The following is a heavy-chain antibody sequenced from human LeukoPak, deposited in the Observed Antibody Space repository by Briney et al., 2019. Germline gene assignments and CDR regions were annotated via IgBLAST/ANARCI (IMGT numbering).Heavy chain of an antibody. CDR3: ARDGFGGNSFSCDY. CDR2: IIPIFGTA. D-gene: IGHD4-23*01. V-gene: IGHV1-69*13. Sequence: SVKVSCKASGGTFSSYAISWVRQATGQGLEWMGGIIPIFGTANYAQKFQGRVTITADESTSTAYMELSSLRSEDTAVYYCARDGFGGNSFSCDYWGQGTLVTVSS. CDR1: GGTFSSYA. J-gene: IGHJ4*02.